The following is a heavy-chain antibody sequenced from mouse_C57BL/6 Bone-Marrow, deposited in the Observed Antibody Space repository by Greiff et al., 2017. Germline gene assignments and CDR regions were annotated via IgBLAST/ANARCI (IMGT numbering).Heavy chain of an antibody. CDR2: VYPYNGGT. CDR3: ARWGLWGGY. CDR1: GFTFIDYY. J-gene: IGHJ2*01. Sequence: EFQLQQSGPVLVKPGPSLKISCKASGFTFIDYYLYWVKQTHGKRLEWIGLVYPYNGGTGYNQKFKGKATLTADKSSSTAYMELRSLTSEDSAVYFCARWGLWGGYWGKGTTLTVSS. D-gene: IGHD6-5*01. V-gene: IGHV1-36*01.